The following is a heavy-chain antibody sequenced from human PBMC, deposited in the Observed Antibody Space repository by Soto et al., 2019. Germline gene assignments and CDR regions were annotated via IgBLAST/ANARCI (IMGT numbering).Heavy chain of an antibody. D-gene: IGHD1-26*01. CDR3: AKKQGSGTYWPVDY. CDR2: ISGSGGST. V-gene: IGHV3-23*01. CDR1: GFTFNTYG. Sequence: GGSLRLSCAASGFTFNTYGMSWVRQAPGKGLEWVSGISGSGGSTYYADSVKGRFTISRDNSQNTLYPQMNSLRAEDTAVYYCAKKQGSGTYWPVDYWGQGILVTVSS. J-gene: IGHJ4*02.